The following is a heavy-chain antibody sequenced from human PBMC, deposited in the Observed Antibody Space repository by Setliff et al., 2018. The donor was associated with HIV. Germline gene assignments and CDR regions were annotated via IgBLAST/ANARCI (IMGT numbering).Heavy chain of an antibody. CDR1: GGSISSHY. J-gene: IGHJ3*02. V-gene: IGHV4-59*06. D-gene: IGHD6-13*01. Sequence: SETLSLTCTVSGGSISSHYWIWIRQPPGKGLEWIGYIHYSGSTYYNPSLKSQVTISVDTSKNRLSLKLSSVTAADAAVYYCARAMSSSWYIDGFDIWGQGTVVTVSS. CDR3: ARAMSSSWYIDGFDI. CDR2: IHYSGST.